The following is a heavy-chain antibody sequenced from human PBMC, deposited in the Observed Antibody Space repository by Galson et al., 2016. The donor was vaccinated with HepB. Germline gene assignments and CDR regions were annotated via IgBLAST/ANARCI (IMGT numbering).Heavy chain of an antibody. D-gene: IGHD3-9*01. CDR3: ARGEYQTYYDFLTGYYYFDY. J-gene: IGHJ4*02. CDR1: GFTFNNYS. Sequence: SLRLSCAVPGFTFNNYSINWVRQAPGKGLEWVSAISSRSDYKYYADSVKGRFTISRDNAKNSLYLQMNSLRADDTAVYYCARGEYQTYYDFLTGYYYFDYWGQGTLVTVSS. CDR2: ISSRSDYK. V-gene: IGHV3-21*01.